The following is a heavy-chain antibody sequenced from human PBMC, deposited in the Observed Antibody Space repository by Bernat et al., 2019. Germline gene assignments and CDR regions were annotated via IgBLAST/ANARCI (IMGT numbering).Heavy chain of an antibody. V-gene: IGHV3-48*02. Sequence: EVQLVESGGGLVQPGGSLRLSCAASGFTFSSWSMNWVRQAPGKGLEWVSYISSSSSTIYHADSVKGRFTISRDNAKNSLSLQMNSLRDEDTALYYCARVRYGSWSYSIYYYGMDVWGQGTTVTVSS. CDR3: ARVRYGSWSYSIYYYGMDV. J-gene: IGHJ6*02. D-gene: IGHD3-10*01. CDR1: GFTFSSWS. CDR2: ISSSSSTI.